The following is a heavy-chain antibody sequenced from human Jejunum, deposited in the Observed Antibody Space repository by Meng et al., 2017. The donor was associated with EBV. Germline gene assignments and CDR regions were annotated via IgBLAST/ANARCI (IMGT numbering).Heavy chain of an antibody. CDR2: INGDGSGS. D-gene: IGHD1-20*01. V-gene: IGHV3-74*01. CDR3: VRDGDNWNFDY. Sequence: EGDLVECGGGLVQPGGSLRLSCAASGFTFSSYWMHWVRQAPGKGLLWVSRINGDGSGSNYADSVKGRFTISRDNAKNTLSLQMNSLRAEDTAVYYCVRDGDNWNFDYWGQGTLVTVSS. CDR1: GFTFSSYW. J-gene: IGHJ4*02.